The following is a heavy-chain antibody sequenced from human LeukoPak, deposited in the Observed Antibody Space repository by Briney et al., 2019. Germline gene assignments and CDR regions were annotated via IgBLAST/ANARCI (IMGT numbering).Heavy chain of an antibody. Sequence: GGSLRLSCAASGFTFSSYGMHWVRQAPGKGLEWVAVIWYDGSNKYYADSVKGRFTISRDNSKNTLYLQMNSLIAEDTAVYYCARMASGQYGDVWGQGTTVTVSS. D-gene: IGHD2/OR15-2a*01. CDR1: GFTFSSYG. CDR3: ARMASGQYGDV. V-gene: IGHV3-33*01. J-gene: IGHJ6*02. CDR2: IWYDGSNK.